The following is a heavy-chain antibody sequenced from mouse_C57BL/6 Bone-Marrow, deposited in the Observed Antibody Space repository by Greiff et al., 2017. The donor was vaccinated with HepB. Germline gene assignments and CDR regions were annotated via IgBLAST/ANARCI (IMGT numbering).Heavy chain of an antibody. CDR1: GYTFTRYT. D-gene: IGHD1-1*01. J-gene: IGHJ2*01. CDR2: INPSSGYT. CDR3: ARFTTVVGGDY. Sequence: QVQLQQSGAELARPGASVKMSCKASGYTFTRYTMHWVKQRPGQGLEWIGYINPSSGYTKYNQKFKDKATLTADKSSSTAYMQLSSLTSEDSAVYYCARFTTVVGGDYWGQGTTLTVSS. V-gene: IGHV1-4*01.